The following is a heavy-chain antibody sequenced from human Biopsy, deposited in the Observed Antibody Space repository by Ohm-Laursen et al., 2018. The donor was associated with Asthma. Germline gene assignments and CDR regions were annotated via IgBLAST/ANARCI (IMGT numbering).Heavy chain of an antibody. V-gene: IGHV4-59*01. CDR1: GVSIRSYY. CDR2: IHYSGST. Sequence: LSLTCTVSGVSIRSYYWTWIRQPPGKGLEWIGNIHYSGSTYSNPSLKSRVTISVDTSKKQISLRLSSVIAADTAVYYCAGFCSGGSCPDHWGQGTLVTVSS. J-gene: IGHJ4*02. CDR3: AGFCSGGSCPDH. D-gene: IGHD2-15*01.